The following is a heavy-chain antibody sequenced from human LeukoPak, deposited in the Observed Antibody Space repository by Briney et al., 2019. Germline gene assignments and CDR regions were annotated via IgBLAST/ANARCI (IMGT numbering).Heavy chain of an antibody. CDR1: GGTFSSYA. CDR2: IIPIFGTA. D-gene: IGHD3-22*01. CDR3: ARRRYYYDSSGPFDY. V-gene: IGHV1-69*13. Sequence: SVKVSCKASGGTFSSYAISWVRQAPGQGLEWMGGIIPIFGTANYAQKFQGRVTITADESTSTAYMELSSLRSEDTAVDYCARRRYYYDSSGPFDYGGQGTLVTVSS. J-gene: IGHJ4*02.